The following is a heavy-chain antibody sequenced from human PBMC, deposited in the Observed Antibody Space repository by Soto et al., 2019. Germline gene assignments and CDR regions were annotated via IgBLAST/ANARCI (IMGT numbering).Heavy chain of an antibody. J-gene: IGHJ4*02. CDR3: AKGRGIVWRVAAMDS. CDR1: GFTFSRYA. CDR2: ISGSGGST. V-gene: IGHV3-23*01. D-gene: IGHD2-15*01. Sequence: EVQLLESGGGLVQPGGSLRLSCAASGFTFSRYAMSWVRQSPGKGLEWVSAISGSGGSTYYADSVKGQFTISRDNSKNTLYLQMNSLRAEDTAVYYCAKGRGIVWRVAAMDSWGQGTLVTGS.